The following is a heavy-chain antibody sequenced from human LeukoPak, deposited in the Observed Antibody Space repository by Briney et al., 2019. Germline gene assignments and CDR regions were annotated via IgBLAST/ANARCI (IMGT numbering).Heavy chain of an antibody. V-gene: IGHV3-7*04. Sequence: GGSLRLSCAASGFTFSSYWMSWVRQAPGQGLEWVGNIKQDGSEKYYVDSVKGRFTISRDNAKNSLYLQMNSLRAEDTAVYYCARDPPLRYFDWLLPDYWGQGTLVTVSS. CDR1: GFTFSSYW. D-gene: IGHD3-9*01. CDR2: IKQDGSEK. CDR3: ARDPPLRYFDWLLPDY. J-gene: IGHJ4*02.